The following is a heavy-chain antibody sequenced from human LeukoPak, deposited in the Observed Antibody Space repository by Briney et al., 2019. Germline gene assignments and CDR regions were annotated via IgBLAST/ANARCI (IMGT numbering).Heavy chain of an antibody. Sequence: NPGGSLRLSCAGSGFTFSSYSMNWVRQAPGKGLEWVSSISSSSSYIYYADSVKGRFTISRDNAKNSLYLQMNSLRAEDTAVYYCARDRQIAVAGILSWYFDLWGRGTLVTVSS. D-gene: IGHD6-19*01. CDR3: ARDRQIAVAGILSWYFDL. J-gene: IGHJ2*01. CDR2: ISSSSSYI. CDR1: GFTFSSYS. V-gene: IGHV3-21*01.